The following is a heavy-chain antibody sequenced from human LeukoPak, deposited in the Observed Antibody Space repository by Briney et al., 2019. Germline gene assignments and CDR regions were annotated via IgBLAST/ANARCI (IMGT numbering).Heavy chain of an antibody. J-gene: IGHJ5*02. CDR2: IYPGDSDT. CDR3: ARSQGYCSGGSCLQVDWFDP. CDR1: GYSFTSYW. D-gene: IGHD2-15*01. V-gene: IGHV5-51*01. Sequence: GESLKISCKGSGYSFTSYWIGWVRQMPGKGLEWMGIIYPGDSDTRYSPSFQGQVTISADKSISTAYLQWGSLKASDTAMYYCARSQGYCSGGSCLQVDWFDPWGQGTLVTVSS.